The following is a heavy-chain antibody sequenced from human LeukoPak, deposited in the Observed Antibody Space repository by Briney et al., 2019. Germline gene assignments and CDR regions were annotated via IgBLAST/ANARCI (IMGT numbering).Heavy chain of an antibody. CDR3: ARLGSYFDY. CDR2: IYYSGST. J-gene: IGHJ4*02. Sequence: SETLSLTCIVSGVSINSYYWSWIRQPPGKGLEWLGYIYYSGSTNYNPSLKSRVTISVDTSKNQFSLKLNSVTAADTAVYYCARLGSYFDYWGQGTLVTVSS. D-gene: IGHD1-26*01. V-gene: IGHV4-59*01. CDR1: GVSINSYY.